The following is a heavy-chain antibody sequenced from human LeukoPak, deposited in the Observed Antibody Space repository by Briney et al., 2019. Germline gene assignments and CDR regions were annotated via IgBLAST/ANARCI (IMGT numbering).Heavy chain of an antibody. CDR2: IWYDGSNK. D-gene: IGHD3-22*01. J-gene: IGHJ4*02. CDR3: ARGDSSGRSN. CDR1: GFTFSSYG. Sequence: GGSLRLSCAASGFTFSSYGMHWVRQAPGKGLEWVAVIWYDGSNKYYADSVKGRFTISRDNSKSTLYLQMNSLRVEDTAVHYCARGDSSGRSNWGQGTQVTVSS. V-gene: IGHV3-33*01.